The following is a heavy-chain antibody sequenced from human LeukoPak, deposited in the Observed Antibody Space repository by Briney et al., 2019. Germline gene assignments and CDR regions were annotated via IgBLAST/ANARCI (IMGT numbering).Heavy chain of an antibody. Sequence: GGSLRLSCATSGFSFSTYTMNWVRQAPGKGLEWVSSMTSSSSSMYYADSVKGRFTISRDNAKNSLYLQMNSLRAEDTAVYYCASSLSGASGYWGQGTLVTVSS. J-gene: IGHJ4*02. CDR1: GFSFSTYT. CDR2: MTSSSSSM. CDR3: ASSLSGASGY. D-gene: IGHD7-27*01. V-gene: IGHV3-21*01.